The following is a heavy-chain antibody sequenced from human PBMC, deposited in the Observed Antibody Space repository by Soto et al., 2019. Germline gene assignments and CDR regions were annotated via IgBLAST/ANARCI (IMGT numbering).Heavy chain of an antibody. Sequence: SETLSLTCTVSGGSISSYYWSWIRQPPGKGLEWIGYIYYSGSTNYNPSLKSRVTISVDTSKNQFSLKLSSVTAADTAVYYCARAIFHYYDSSGTYYFDYWGQGTLVTVSS. CDR3: ARAIFHYYDSSGTYYFDY. V-gene: IGHV4-59*01. CDR1: GGSISSYY. J-gene: IGHJ4*02. D-gene: IGHD3-22*01. CDR2: IYYSGST.